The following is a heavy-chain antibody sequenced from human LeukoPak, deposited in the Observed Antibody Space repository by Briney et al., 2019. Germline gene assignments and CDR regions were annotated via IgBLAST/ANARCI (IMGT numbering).Heavy chain of an antibody. CDR3: ARRGYYDVLTGSAYFFDC. Sequence: GGSLRLSCAASGFTISSNYMSWVRQAPGKGLEWVSVIYSGGSTYYADSVKGRFTISRDNSKNTLYLQMNSLRAEDTAVYYCARRGYYDVLTGSAYFFDCWGQGTLVTVSS. CDR2: IYSGGST. J-gene: IGHJ4*02. D-gene: IGHD3-9*01. V-gene: IGHV3-53*01. CDR1: GFTISSNY.